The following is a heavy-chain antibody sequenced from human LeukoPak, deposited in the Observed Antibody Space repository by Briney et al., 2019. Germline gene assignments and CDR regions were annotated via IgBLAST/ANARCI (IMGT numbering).Heavy chain of an antibody. Sequence: GGSLRLSCAASGFTFSTSGMHWVRQAPGKGLEWMAVISYDGNTKQYADSVKGRFIISRDNSDNTVYLQMNSLRVEDTAVYYCAKIATDGSYFQHWGQGTLVTVSS. CDR2: ISYDGNTK. V-gene: IGHV3-30*18. J-gene: IGHJ1*01. D-gene: IGHD6-13*01. CDR3: AKIATDGSYFQH. CDR1: GFTFSTSG.